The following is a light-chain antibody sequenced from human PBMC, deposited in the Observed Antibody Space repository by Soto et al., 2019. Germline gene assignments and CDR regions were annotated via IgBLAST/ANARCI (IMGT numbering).Light chain of an antibody. CDR3: QQFSDRPLFT. CDR2: DAS. V-gene: IGKV3-15*01. CDR1: QSVSRY. J-gene: IGKJ5*01. Sequence: EIVMTQSPATLSVSPGETATLSCRASQSVSRYLAWYQHRPGQAPRLLIYDASTRATGIPARFSGSGSGTEFTLTTIGLKSEAYAVYSCQQFSDRPLFTFGQGTRLEIK.